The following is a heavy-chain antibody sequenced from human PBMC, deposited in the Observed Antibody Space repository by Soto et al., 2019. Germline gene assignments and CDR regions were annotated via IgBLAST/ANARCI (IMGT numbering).Heavy chain of an antibody. D-gene: IGHD3-3*01. CDR2: IDHSGDT. CDR3: ARGHYDDDVDV. Sequence: QVQLQESGPGLVKPSGTLSLTCAVSSDSISSSNWWSWVRQAPGMGLEWNGEIDHSGDTYYNPSLKIRVPVSVDRSTNLFALTLSSVSAADTAVYYCARGHYDDDVDVWGQGTLVTVSS. CDR1: SDSISSSNW. J-gene: IGHJ4*02. V-gene: IGHV4-4*02.